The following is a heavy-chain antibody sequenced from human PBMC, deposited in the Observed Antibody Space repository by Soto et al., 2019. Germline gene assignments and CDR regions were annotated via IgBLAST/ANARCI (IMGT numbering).Heavy chain of an antibody. D-gene: IGHD3-22*01. J-gene: IGHJ6*02. V-gene: IGHV3-23*01. CDR2: ISGSGGST. CDR3: AKDKFHYYDSSGYYYVGYYYGMDV. CDR1: GFTFSSYA. Sequence: GGSLRLSCAASGFTFSSYAMSWVRQAPGKGLEWVSAISGSGGSTYYADSVKGRFTISRDNSKNTLYLQMNSLRAEDTAVYYCAKDKFHYYDSSGYYYVGYYYGMDVRGQGTTVTVSS.